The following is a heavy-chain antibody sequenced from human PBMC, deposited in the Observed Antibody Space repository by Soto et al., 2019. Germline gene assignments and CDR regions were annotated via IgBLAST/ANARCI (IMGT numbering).Heavy chain of an antibody. CDR1: GFTFDDYA. CDR3: VKEARSLMIVVVVTD. J-gene: IGHJ4*02. Sequence: VQLVESGGGLVQPGRSLRLSCAASGFTFDDYAMHWVRQVPGKGLEWVSGISWNSARIAYADSVKGRFTISRDNAKNALYLQMNNLRAEDTALYYCVKEARSLMIVVVVTDWGQGTLVTVSS. CDR2: ISWNSARI. D-gene: IGHD3-22*01. V-gene: IGHV3-9*01.